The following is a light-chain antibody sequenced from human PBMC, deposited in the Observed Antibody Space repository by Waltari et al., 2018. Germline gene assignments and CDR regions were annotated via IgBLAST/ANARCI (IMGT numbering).Light chain of an antibody. CDR3: QQYGSSPKT. CDR2: GAS. J-gene: IGKJ1*01. Sequence: EFVLTQSTGTLSLSPGERANLSSRASQSVSSSYLAWYQQKPGQAPRLLIYGASSRATGIPDRFSGSGSGTDFTLTISRLEPEDVAVYYCQQYGSSPKTFGQGTKVEIK. CDR1: QSVSSSY. V-gene: IGKV3-20*01.